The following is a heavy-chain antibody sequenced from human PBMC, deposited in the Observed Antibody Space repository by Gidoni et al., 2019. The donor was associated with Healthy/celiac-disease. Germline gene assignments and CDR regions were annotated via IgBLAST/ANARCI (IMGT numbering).Heavy chain of an antibody. D-gene: IGHD1-7*01. V-gene: IGHV3-9*01. CDR2: ISWNSGSI. CDR3: ASPGQTGTTSVAFDI. J-gene: IGHJ3*02. CDR1: GCTFYDYA. Sequence: EVQLVESGGGLVQPGRSLRLSCAASGCTFYDYAMHWVRQAPGKGLEWVSGISWNSGSIGYADSVKGRFTISRDNAKNSLYLKMNSLRAEDTALYYCASPGQTGTTSVAFDIWGQGTMVTVSS.